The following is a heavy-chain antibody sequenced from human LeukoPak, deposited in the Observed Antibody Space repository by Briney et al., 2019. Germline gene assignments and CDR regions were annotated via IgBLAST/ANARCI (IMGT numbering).Heavy chain of an antibody. CDR3: TRDLSATARAYDY. CDR1: GFIFSDYN. Sequence: GGSLRLSCAASGFIFSDYNMNWVRQAPGKGLEWVSFIDISGTYITYADSVKGRFTVSRDNAKNSLYLQMNSLRAEDTAVYYCTRDLSATARAYDYWGQGTLVTVSS. J-gene: IGHJ4*02. D-gene: IGHD1-26*01. CDR2: IDISGTYI. V-gene: IGHV3-21*01.